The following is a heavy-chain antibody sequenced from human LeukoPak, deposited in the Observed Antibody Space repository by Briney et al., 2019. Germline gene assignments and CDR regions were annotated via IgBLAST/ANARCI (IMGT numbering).Heavy chain of an antibody. D-gene: IGHD3-10*01. V-gene: IGHV3-20*04. J-gene: IGHJ5*02. CDR1: VFTFYDYG. CDR2: INWSGGST. CDR3: VRSRVRGDPFDP. Sequence: GGSLRLSCAASVFTFYDYGMSWVRPAPGEGREWVSGINWSGGSTGYADAVKGRFTISRDNAKNSLYLQMNSLRPEDTGLYYCVRSRVRGDPFDPWGQGILVTVSS.